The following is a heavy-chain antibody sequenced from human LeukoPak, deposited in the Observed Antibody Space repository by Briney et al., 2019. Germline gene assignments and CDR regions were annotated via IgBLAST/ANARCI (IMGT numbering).Heavy chain of an antibody. V-gene: IGHV4-59*01. CDR1: GGSISSYY. CDR2: IYYSGST. CDR3: ARGDVDIVATTNAFDY. J-gene: IGHJ4*02. D-gene: IGHD5-12*01. Sequence: SETLSLTCTVSGGSISSYYWSWIRQPTGKGLEWIGYIYYSGSTNYNPSLKSRVTISVDTSKNQFSLKLSSVTAADTAVYYCARGDVDIVATTNAFDYWGQGTLVTVSS.